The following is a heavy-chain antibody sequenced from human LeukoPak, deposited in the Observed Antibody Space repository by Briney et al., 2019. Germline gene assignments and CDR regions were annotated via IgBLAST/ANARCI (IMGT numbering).Heavy chain of an antibody. V-gene: IGHV3-74*01. CDR3: ATANYGLDV. CDR2: ISSDGSNT. J-gene: IGHJ6*02. CDR1: GFAFSRYW. Sequence: GGSLRLSCAASGFAFSRYWMHWVRQAPGKGLLWVPRISSDGSNTLYADSVKGRFTVSRDNAKNTLYLQMDSLRADDTAVYYCATANYGLDVWGQGTTVTVSS.